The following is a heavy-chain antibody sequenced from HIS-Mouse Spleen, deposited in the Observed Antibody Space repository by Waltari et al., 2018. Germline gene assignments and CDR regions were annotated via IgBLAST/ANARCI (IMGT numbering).Heavy chain of an antibody. CDR3: ARDRLGGSGSYYFDY. CDR1: GFAFRSYA. V-gene: IGHV3-30*04. D-gene: IGHD3-10*01. J-gene: IGHJ4*02. Sequence: QVQLVESGGGVVQPGRSLRLSCAASGFAFRSYAMHWLRPAPGKGLEWVAVISYDGSNKYYADSVKGRFTISRDNSKNTLYLQMNSLRAEDTAVYYCARDRLGGSGSYYFDYWGQGTLVTVSS. CDR2: ISYDGSNK.